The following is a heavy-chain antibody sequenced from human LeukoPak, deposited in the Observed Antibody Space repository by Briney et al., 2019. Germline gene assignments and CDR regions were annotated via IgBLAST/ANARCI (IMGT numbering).Heavy chain of an antibody. V-gene: IGHV4-38-2*01. CDR2: IYHSGST. D-gene: IGHD3-3*01. J-gene: IGHJ5*02. CDR1: GYSISSGYY. CDR3: ARHAQLRFLEWLLSLNWFDP. Sequence: SETLSLTCAVSGYSISSGYYWGWIRQPPGKGLEWIGSIYHSGSTYYNPSLKSRVTISVDTSKKQFSLKLSSVTAADTAVYYCARHAQLRFLEWLLSLNWFDPWGQGTLVTVSS.